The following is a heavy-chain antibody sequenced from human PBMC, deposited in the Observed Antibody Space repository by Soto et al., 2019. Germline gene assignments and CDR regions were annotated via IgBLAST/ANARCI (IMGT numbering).Heavy chain of an antibody. CDR2: IYYSGST. CDR3: ARGVSDYVWGSYRGNWFDP. D-gene: IGHD3-16*02. Sequence: SETLSLTCTVSGGSISSGGYYWSWIRQHPGKGLEWIGYIYYSGSTYYNPSLKSRVTISVDTSKNQFSLKLSSVTAADTAVYYCARGVSDYVWGSYRGNWFDPWGQGTLVTVS. CDR1: GGSISSGGYY. V-gene: IGHV4-31*03. J-gene: IGHJ5*02.